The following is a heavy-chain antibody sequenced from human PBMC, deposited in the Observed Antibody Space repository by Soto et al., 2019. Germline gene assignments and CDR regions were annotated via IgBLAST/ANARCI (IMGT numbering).Heavy chain of an antibody. Sequence: QVQLVQSGAEVKKPGSSVKVSCKASGGIFSSYAISWLRQAPGQGLEWMGAVIPILGQAYYAQDLQDRVSITADESTRTTDMELSSLRSEDAAVYFCARVGGIGAPPGTDYWGQGTLVTVSS. CDR1: GGIFSSYA. CDR3: ARVGGIGAPPGTDY. V-gene: IGHV1-69*01. D-gene: IGHD6-6*01. J-gene: IGHJ4*02. CDR2: VIPILGQA.